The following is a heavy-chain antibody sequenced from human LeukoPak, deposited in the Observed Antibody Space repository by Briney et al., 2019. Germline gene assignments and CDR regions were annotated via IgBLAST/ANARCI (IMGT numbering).Heavy chain of an antibody. Sequence: GGSLRLSCAASGFTFSSYGMHWVRQAPGKGLEWVAVISYDGSNKYYADSVKGRFTISRDNSKNTLYLQMNSLRAEDTAVYYCAKVGTGDGDYYYYMDVWGKGTTVTVSS. CDR3: AKVGTGDGDYYYYMDV. CDR1: GFTFSSYG. CDR2: ISYDGSNK. J-gene: IGHJ6*03. D-gene: IGHD7-27*01. V-gene: IGHV3-30*18.